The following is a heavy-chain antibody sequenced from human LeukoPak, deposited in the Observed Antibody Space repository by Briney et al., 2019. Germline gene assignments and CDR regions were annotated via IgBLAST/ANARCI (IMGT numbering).Heavy chain of an antibody. D-gene: IGHD1-26*01. CDR1: GFTFSSYS. CDR2: ISSSSSYI. CDR3: ARDIGWELVDAFDI. Sequence: GGSLRLSCAASGFTFSSYSMNWVRQAPGKGLEGVSSISSSSSYIYYADSVKGRFTISRDNAKNSLYLQMNSLRAEDTAVYYCARDIGWELVDAFDIWGQGTMVTVSS. J-gene: IGHJ3*02. V-gene: IGHV3-21*01.